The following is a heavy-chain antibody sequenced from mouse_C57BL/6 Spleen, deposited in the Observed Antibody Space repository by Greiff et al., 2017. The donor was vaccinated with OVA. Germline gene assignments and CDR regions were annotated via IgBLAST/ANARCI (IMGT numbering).Heavy chain of an antibody. V-gene: IGHV1-47*01. CDR1: GYTFTTYP. CDR3: ARGDYDCDEGYYFDY. J-gene: IGHJ2*01. D-gene: IGHD2-4*01. CDR2: FHPYNDDT. Sequence: QVQLQQSGAELVKPGASVKMSCKASGYTFTTYPIEWMKQNHGKSLEWIGNFHPYNDDTKYNEKFKGKTTLTVEKSSSTVYLELSRLTSDDSAVYYCARGDYDCDEGYYFDYWGQGTTLTVSS.